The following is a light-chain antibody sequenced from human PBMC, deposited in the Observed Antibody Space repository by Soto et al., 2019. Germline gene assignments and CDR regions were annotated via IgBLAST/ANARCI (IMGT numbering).Light chain of an antibody. CDR3: QQLSLYPFT. CDR1: QDINNY. V-gene: IGKV1-9*01. CDR2: GAS. J-gene: IGKJ3*01. Sequence: DIQLTQSPSLLSASVGDRITITCRASQDINNYVAWYQQKPGKVPELLIYGASTLQSGVPSRFSGSGSGTEFTLTINSLQPADFATYYFQQLSLYPFTFGPGTTVDLK.